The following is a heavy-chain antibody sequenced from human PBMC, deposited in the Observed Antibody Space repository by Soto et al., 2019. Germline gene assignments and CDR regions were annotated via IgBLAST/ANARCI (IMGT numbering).Heavy chain of an antibody. CDR1: AYSPTNYW. CDR3: ARRAGDSGNYFNGNGDRLYRLAF. Sequence: PGEELQICCKGSAYSPTNYWNNWVRQMPWKGQEWMGKIDPSDSYTNYSPSFQGHVTISADKSISTAYLQWSSLKASDTAMYYCARRAGDSGNYFNGNGDRLYRLAFWAQGSSETVSS. D-gene: IGHD3-10*01. CDR2: IDPSDSYT. V-gene: IGHV5-10-1*01. J-gene: IGHJ6*01.